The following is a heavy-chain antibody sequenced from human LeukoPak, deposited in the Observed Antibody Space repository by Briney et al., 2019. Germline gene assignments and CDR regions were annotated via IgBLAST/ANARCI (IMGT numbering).Heavy chain of an antibody. CDR3: ARSRAFNSGAFDP. Sequence: SETLSLTCTVSGASVSSASYWSWIRQPPGKGVEWIAHTYNGVNTNYNPSLKSRVTISVDTSKNQFSLRLNSVTAADTAVYYCARSRAFNSGAFDPWGQGSLVTVSS. J-gene: IGHJ5*02. CDR2: TYNGVNT. V-gene: IGHV4-61*01. D-gene: IGHD1-26*01. CDR1: GASVSSASY.